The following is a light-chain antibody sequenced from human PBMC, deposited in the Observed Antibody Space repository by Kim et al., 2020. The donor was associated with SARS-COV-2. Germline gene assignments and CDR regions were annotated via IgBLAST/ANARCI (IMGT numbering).Light chain of an antibody. Sequence: QSALTQPASVSGSPGQSITISCTGTSSDVGGYNYVSWYQQHPGKAPKLMIYDVTNRPSGVSNRFSGSKSGNTASLTISGLQAEDEADYYCSSSTSSNTLVVFGGGTQLTVL. V-gene: IGLV2-14*03. CDR2: DVT. CDR1: SSDVGGYNY. J-gene: IGLJ2*01. CDR3: SSSTSSNTLVV.